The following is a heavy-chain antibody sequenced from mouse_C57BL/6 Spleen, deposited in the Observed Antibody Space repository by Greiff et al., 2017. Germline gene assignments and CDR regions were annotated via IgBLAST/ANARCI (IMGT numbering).Heavy chain of an antibody. CDR3: ARGYDSYAMDY. V-gene: IGHV1-19*01. D-gene: IGHD2-10*02. Sequence: VQLQQSGPVLVKPGASVKMSCKASGYTFTDYYMNWVKQSHGKSLEWIGVINPYNGGTSYNQKFKGKATLTVDKSSSTAYMELNSLTSEDSAVYYCARGYDSYAMDYWGQGTSVTVSS. CDR2: INPYNGGT. CDR1: GYTFTDYY. J-gene: IGHJ4*01.